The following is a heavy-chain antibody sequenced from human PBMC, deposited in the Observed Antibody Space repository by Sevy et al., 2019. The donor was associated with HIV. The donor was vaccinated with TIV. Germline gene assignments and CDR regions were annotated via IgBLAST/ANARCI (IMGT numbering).Heavy chain of an antibody. CDR2: ISYDGSNK. Sequence: GGSLRLSCAASGFTFSSYAMHWVRQAPGKGLEWVAVISYDGSNKYYADSVKGRFTISRDNSRNTLYLQMNSLRVEDTAVYYCARDHSSGWDYWGQGTLVTVSS. CDR3: ARDHSSGWDY. J-gene: IGHJ4*02. CDR1: GFTFSSYA. D-gene: IGHD3-22*01. V-gene: IGHV3-30-3*01.